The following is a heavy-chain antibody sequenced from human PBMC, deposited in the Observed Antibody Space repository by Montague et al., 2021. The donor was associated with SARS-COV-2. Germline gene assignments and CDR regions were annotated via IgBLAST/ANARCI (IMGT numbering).Heavy chain of an antibody. CDR1: GASINSDSYY. CDR3: ARRQDYFGAGSYIFDV. D-gene: IGHD3-10*01. Sequence: SETLSLTCTVSGASINSDSYYRDWIRPPPGKGLEWIGSIDNSGSTSYISSLESRLTISEDTPKKQFSLRLTSVTAADTAMYYCARRQDYFGAGSYIFDVWGQGIMVTVSS. CDR2: IDNSGST. V-gene: IGHV4-39*01. J-gene: IGHJ3*01.